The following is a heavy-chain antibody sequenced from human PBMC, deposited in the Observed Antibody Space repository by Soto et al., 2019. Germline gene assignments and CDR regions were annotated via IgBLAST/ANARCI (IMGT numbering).Heavy chain of an antibody. J-gene: IGHJ3*02. Sequence: LEALSLRCTVSGGAISGDYWRWIRQPRGKGLEWIGYIYYSGSTNYNPSLKSRVTISVDTSKNQFSLKLSSVTAADTAVYYCARDLPYYYDSSGYYYHALAFDIWGQGTMVTVSS. D-gene: IGHD3-22*01. CDR1: GGAISGDY. CDR3: ARDLPYYYDSSGYYYHALAFDI. CDR2: IYYSGST. V-gene: IGHV4-59*01.